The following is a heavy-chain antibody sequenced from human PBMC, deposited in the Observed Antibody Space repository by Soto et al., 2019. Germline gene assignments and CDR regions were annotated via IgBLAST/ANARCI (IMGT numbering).Heavy chain of an antibody. CDR2: IIPIFGTA. J-gene: IGHJ6*02. CDR1: GGTFSSYA. Sequence: SVKVSCQASGGTFSSYAISWVRQAPGQGLEWMGGIIPIFGTANYAQKFQGRVTITADESTSTAYMELSSLRSEDTAVYYCARGMATKKLTPRFYYGMDVWGQGTTVTVSS. D-gene: IGHD5-12*01. CDR3: ARGMATKKLTPRFYYGMDV. V-gene: IGHV1-69*13.